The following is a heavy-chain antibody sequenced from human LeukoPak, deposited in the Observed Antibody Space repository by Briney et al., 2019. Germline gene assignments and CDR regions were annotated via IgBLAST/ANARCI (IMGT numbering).Heavy chain of an antibody. Sequence: SQTLSLTCTVSGGSISSGSYYWSWIRQPAGKGLEWIGRIYTSGSTNYNPSLKSRVTISVDTSKNQFSLKLSSVTAADTAVYYCARVRYYYGSGSYYDYYYYMDVWGKGTTVTISS. CDR1: GGSISSGSYY. CDR2: IYTSGST. D-gene: IGHD3-10*01. V-gene: IGHV4-61*02. CDR3: ARVRYYYGSGSYYDYYYYMDV. J-gene: IGHJ6*03.